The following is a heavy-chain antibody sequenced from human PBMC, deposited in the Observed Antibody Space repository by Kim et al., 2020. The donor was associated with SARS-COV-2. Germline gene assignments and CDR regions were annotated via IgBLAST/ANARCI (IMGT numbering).Heavy chain of an antibody. J-gene: IGHJ4*02. CDR3: ARVPHYDSSGYYFDY. V-gene: IGHV3-74*01. Sequence: GGSLRLSCAASGFTFSYHWLHWVRQAPGKGLVWVSRITTDGRITSYADSVKGRFTISRDNAKNTLYLEMNNLRVEDTAVYYCARVPHYDSSGYYFDYWGQGTLVSVSP. CDR2: ITTDGRIT. D-gene: IGHD3-22*01. CDR1: GFTFSYHW.